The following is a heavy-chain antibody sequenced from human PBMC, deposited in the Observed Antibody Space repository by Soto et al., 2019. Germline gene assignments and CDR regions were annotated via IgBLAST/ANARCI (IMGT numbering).Heavy chain of an antibody. Sequence: SETLSLTCTDSGGYISRYYWSWIRQPPGKGLEWIGYMYNTGSTVYNPPFKSRVTISVDTSKNQFSLKLNSVTAADTAVYYCARDLWGYCGTDCYPLDVWGQGTTVTVS. V-gene: IGHV4-59*01. D-gene: IGHD2-21*02. CDR3: ARDLWGYCGTDCYPLDV. CDR1: GGYISRYY. J-gene: IGHJ6*02. CDR2: MYNTGST.